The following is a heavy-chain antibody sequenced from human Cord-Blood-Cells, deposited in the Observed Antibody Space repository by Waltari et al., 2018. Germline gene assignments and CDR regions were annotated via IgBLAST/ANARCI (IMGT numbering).Heavy chain of an antibody. J-gene: IGHJ6*02. CDR3: ASPTVLWFGELFPYGMDV. Sequence: QVQLVQSGAEVKKPGASVKVSCKVSGYTLTELSMHWVRQAPGNGLEWMGGFDPEDGETIYAQKVQGRVTMTEDTATDTAYMELSSLRSEDTAVYYWASPTVLWFGELFPYGMDVWGQGTTVTVSS. V-gene: IGHV1-24*01. D-gene: IGHD3-10*01. CDR1: GYTLTELS. CDR2: FDPEDGET.